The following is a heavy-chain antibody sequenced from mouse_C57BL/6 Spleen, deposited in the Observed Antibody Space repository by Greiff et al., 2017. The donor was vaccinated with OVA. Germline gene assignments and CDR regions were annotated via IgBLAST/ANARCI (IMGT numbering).Heavy chain of an antibody. D-gene: IGHD1-1*01. J-gene: IGHJ4*01. CDR1: GFAFSSST. CDR3: ARRPFTTVVAGAMDY. CDR2: ICPGDGDT. Sequence: HVQLLQSGPELVKPGASVKISCKASGFAFSSSTMNWVTQPPGKGLAWIGRICPGDGDTYYTGKFKGKATLTADKSSSTAYMQLSSLTSEDSAVYVGARRPFTTVVAGAMDYWGQGTSVTVSS. V-gene: IGHV1-82*01.